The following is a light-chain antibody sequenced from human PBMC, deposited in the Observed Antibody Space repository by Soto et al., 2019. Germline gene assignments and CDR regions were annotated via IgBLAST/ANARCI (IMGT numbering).Light chain of an antibody. CDR1: SSDVGGYNY. J-gene: IGLJ1*01. CDR2: GVT. CDR3: SSRTGRSTYA. V-gene: IGLV2-14*01. Sequence: SELSRVGYECRSRWQSIPINNTGTSSDVGGYNYVSWYQQHPGKAPKLMIYGVTDRPSGVSNRFSGSKSGNTASLTISGFHSKDKTEYYCSSRTGRSTYAFGPVPKVPFL.